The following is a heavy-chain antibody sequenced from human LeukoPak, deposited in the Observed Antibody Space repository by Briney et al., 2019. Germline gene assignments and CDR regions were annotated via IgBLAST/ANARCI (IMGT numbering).Heavy chain of an antibody. CDR3: SRDQTPYY. CDR2: IASKTYGGTA. V-gene: IGHV3-49*04. J-gene: IGHJ4*02. Sequence: GGSLRLSCTASGFTFGDYAMTWVRQAPGKGLEWVGFIASKTYGGTAEYAASVKGRFTIPRDDSKSIAYLQMNSLKTEDTAVYFCSRDQTPYYWGQGTLVTVSS. CDR1: GFTFGDYA.